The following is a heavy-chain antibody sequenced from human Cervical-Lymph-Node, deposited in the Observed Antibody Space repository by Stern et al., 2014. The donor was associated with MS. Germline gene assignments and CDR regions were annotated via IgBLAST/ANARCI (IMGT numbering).Heavy chain of an antibody. CDR1: GYTFTINY. CDR3: AREGSRRTPTGYDY. J-gene: IGHJ4*02. V-gene: IGHV1-46*01. Sequence: HVQLVQSRAEVKKPGASVKVSCKASGYTFTINYMHWVRQAPGQGLEWIGISNPSGGSAHFGQKFQGRVTMARDTSTNTVYMDLSSLRSDDTAVYFCAREGSRRTPTGYDYWGQGTPVTVS. CDR2: SNPSGGSA. D-gene: IGHD3-9*01.